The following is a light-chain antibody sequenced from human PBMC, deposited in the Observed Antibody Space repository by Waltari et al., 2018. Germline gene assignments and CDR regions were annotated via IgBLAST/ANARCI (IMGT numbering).Light chain of an antibody. J-gene: IGKJ2*01. V-gene: IGKV3-15*01. CDR3: QQDYNWPHT. CDR2: GVS. CDR1: PGISNN. Sequence: EIVMRQSPASLSVSPGERASLSSRASPGISNNLTWYQQKPGQAPRLLVYGVSTRATGIPARFSGSGSGTEFTLTISSLQSEDFAVYYCQQDYNWPHTFGQGTKLEIK.